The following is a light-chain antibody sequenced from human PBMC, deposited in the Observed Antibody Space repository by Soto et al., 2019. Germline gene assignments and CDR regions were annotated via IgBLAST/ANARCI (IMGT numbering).Light chain of an antibody. J-gene: IGLJ2*01. V-gene: IGLV2-14*01. CDR1: RSDVGGYTY. CDR2: DVS. CDR3: CSFTTSGTGI. Sequence: QSALTQPASVSGSPGQSITISCTGTRSDVGGYTYVAWYQQYPGKAPKLIVHDVSDRPSGVSNRFSGSKSGNTASLTSSGLQTEDEADYYCCSFTTSGTGIFGGGTKLTVL.